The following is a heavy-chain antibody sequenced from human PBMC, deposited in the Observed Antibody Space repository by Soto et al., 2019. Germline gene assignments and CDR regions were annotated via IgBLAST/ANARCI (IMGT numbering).Heavy chain of an antibody. CDR2: IYYSGST. D-gene: IGHD3-10*01. Sequence: QVQLQESGPGLVKPSQTLSLTCTVSGGSISSGGYYWSWIRQHPGKGLEWIGYIYYSGSTYYNPSLKTRVTISVDTSKNQFSLKLSSVTAADTAVYYCARDSLARAVGRYFDYWGQGTLVTVSS. CDR3: ARDSLARAVGRYFDY. J-gene: IGHJ4*02. V-gene: IGHV4-31*03. CDR1: GGSISSGGYY.